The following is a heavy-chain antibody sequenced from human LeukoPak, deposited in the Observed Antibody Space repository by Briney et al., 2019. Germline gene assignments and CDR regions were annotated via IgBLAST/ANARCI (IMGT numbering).Heavy chain of an antibody. CDR3: ASLDGYKGFFDY. CDR2: IYYSGST. V-gene: IGHV4-59*01. J-gene: IGHJ4*02. Sequence: PSETLSLTCTVSGGSISSYYWSWIRQPPGEGLEWIGYIYYSGSTNYNPSLKSRVTISVDTSKNQLSLKLSSVTAADTAVYYCASLDGYKGFFDYWGQGTLVTVSS. D-gene: IGHD5-24*01. CDR1: GGSISSYY.